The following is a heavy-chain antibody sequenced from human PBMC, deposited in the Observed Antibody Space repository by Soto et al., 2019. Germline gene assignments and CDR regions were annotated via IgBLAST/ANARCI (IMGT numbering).Heavy chain of an antibody. J-gene: IGHJ4*02. CDR2: ISWNSDSI. Sequence: EAQLVESGGGLVQPGRSLRLSCVGSGFIFDDFAIHWVRQAPGKGLEWVSGISWNSDSIGYADSVKGRFTISRDNAKNALYLKMNSLRVQDTALYYCTKVGGLYDFWSGPLHFDLWGQGTLVTVSS. V-gene: IGHV3-9*01. D-gene: IGHD3-3*01. CDR1: GFIFDDFA. CDR3: TKVGGLYDFWSGPLHFDL.